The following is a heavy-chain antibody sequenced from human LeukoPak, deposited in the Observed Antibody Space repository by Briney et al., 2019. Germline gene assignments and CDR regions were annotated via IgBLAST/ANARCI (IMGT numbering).Heavy chain of an antibody. D-gene: IGHD4-23*01. CDR3: ARGRPHGNDY. V-gene: IGHV3-74*01. CDR1: GFTFSSYW. Sequence: GGSLRLSCAASGFTFSSYWMNWVRQVPGKGLVWVSRIVSDGSNANYADSVKGRFTISRDNAKNTLYLQMNSLRVEDTAVYYCARGRPHGNDYWGQGTLVTVSS. J-gene: IGHJ4*02. CDR2: IVSDGSNA.